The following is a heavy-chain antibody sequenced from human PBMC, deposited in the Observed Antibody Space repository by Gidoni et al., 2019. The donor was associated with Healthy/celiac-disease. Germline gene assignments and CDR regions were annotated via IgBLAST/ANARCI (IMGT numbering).Heavy chain of an antibody. CDR3: AKGYGYSYGCPRY. CDR1: GLTFDDYA. V-gene: IGHV3-9*01. Sequence: EVQLVESGGGLVQPGRSLRLSCAASGLTFDDYAMPWVRQAPGKGLEWVSGISWNSGSIVYADSVKGRFTISRDNAKNSLYLQMNSLRAEDTALYYCAKGYGYSYGCPRYGGQGTLVTVSS. CDR2: ISWNSGSI. D-gene: IGHD5-18*01. J-gene: IGHJ4*02.